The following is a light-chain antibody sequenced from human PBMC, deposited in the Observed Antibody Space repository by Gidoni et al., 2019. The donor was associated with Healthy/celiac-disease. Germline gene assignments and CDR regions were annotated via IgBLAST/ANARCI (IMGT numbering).Light chain of an antibody. J-gene: IGKJ5*01. CDR1: QSVSSN. V-gene: IGKV3-15*01. CDR2: GAS. CDR3: QQYNNCPPIT. Sequence: EIVMTQSPATLSVSPGERATFTCRASQSVSSNLSWYQQKPGQAPSLLIYGASTRATGIPARFIGSGSVTAFTLTISSLQSEDFAVYYCQQYNNCPPITFGQGTRLEIK.